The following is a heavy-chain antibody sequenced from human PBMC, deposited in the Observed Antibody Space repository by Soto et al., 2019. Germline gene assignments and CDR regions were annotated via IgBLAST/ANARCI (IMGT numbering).Heavy chain of an antibody. CDR1: AFTFRSYT. V-gene: IGHV3-30*04. D-gene: IGHD4-4*01. CDR3: ARDRDSSYFPPPYYFDS. Sequence: QVQLVESGGGVVQPGRSLRLSCAASAFTFRSYTMHWVRQAPGKGLEWVATISYDGSKTNYADSVRGRFTISRDNSKSNIFLQMDSLRPEDTAVYSCARDRDSSYFPPPYYFDSWGQGTLVTVSS. J-gene: IGHJ4*02. CDR2: ISYDGSKT.